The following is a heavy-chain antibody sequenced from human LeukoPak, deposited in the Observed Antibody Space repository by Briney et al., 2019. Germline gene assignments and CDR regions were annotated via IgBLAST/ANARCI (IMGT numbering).Heavy chain of an antibody. CDR3: AKVFPYYDSSGRYFDY. D-gene: IGHD3-22*01. J-gene: IGHJ4*02. Sequence: GGSLRLSCAASGFTFSSYWMNWVRQAPGKGLEWVSTISGSGGSAYYADSVKGRFTISRDNSKNTLYLQMNSLRAEDTAVYYCAKVFPYYDSSGRYFDYWGQGTLVTVSS. CDR2: ISGSGGSA. V-gene: IGHV3-23*01. CDR1: GFTFSSYW.